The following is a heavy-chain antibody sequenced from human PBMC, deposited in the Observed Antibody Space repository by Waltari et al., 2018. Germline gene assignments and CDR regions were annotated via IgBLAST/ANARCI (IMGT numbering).Heavy chain of an antibody. V-gene: IGHV4-38-2*01. Sequence: QVQLQESGPGLVKPSETLSLTCAVSNFYISNGYYWGWIRQPPGQGLEWIGSMYYRGTTYYKPSLKGRVTISVETAKTNLFLNLNSGTAADTAVYYCASVYYYGSGSYYGGFDYYYYGMDVWGQGTTVTVSS. CDR1: NFYISNGYY. J-gene: IGHJ6*02. D-gene: IGHD3-10*01. CDR2: MYYRGTT. CDR3: ASVYYYGSGSYYGGFDYYYYGMDV.